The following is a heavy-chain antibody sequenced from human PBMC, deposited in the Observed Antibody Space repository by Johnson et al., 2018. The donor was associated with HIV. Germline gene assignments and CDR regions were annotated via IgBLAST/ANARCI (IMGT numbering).Heavy chain of an antibody. CDR2: ISGSGGST. D-gene: IGHD1-26*01. CDR1: GFTFSSYA. CDR3: TRVLLGATYSGSYYGAFDI. V-gene: IGHV3-23*04. Sequence: VQLVESGGGLVQPGGSLRLSCAASGFTFSSYAMSWVRQAQGKGLEWVSAISGSGGSTYYADSVKGRFTISRDNSKNTLYLQMNSLRAEDTAVYYCTRVLLGATYSGSYYGAFDIWGQGTMVTVSS. J-gene: IGHJ3*02.